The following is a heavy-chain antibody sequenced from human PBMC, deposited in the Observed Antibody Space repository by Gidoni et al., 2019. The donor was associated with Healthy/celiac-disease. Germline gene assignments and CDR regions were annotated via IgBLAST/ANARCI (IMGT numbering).Heavy chain of an antibody. V-gene: IGHV3-30-3*01. CDR3: ARAKLRYFDSFDY. CDR1: GFPFSSYA. CDR2: ISYDGSNK. J-gene: IGHJ4*02. Sequence: QVQLVESGGGVVQPGRSLRLSCAASGFPFSSYAMHWVRQAPGKGLEWVAVISYDGSNKYYADSVKGRFTISRDNSKNTLYLQMNSLRAEDTAVYYCARAKLRYFDSFDYWGQGTLVTVSS. D-gene: IGHD3-9*01.